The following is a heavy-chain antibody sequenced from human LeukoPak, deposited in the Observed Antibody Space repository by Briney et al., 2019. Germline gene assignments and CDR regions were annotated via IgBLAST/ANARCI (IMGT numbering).Heavy chain of an antibody. CDR1: AGSISSSDYY. J-gene: IGHJ6*03. Sequence: SETLSLTCTASAGSISSSDYYWGWIRQSSGKGLEWIGRISYSGNTYYNPSLKSRVTISVDTSKNHFSLRLSSVTAADTAVYFCSRLTHSYYSDTSGYYPYYYMDVWGEGTTVTVSS. CDR2: ISYSGNT. V-gene: IGHV4-39*02. CDR3: SRLTHSYYSDTSGYYPYYYMDV. D-gene: IGHD3-22*01.